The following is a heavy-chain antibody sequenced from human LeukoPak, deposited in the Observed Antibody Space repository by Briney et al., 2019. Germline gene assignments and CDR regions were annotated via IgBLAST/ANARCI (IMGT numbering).Heavy chain of an antibody. CDR2: IYYSGST. Sequence: SETLSLTCTVAGDSFSDYYWSWIRQPPGKGLEWIGYIYYSGSTNYNPSLKSRVTISVDTSKNQFSLKLSSVTAADTAVYYCARAGGPSAASFDYWGQGTLVTVSS. V-gene: IGHV4-59*01. J-gene: IGHJ4*02. CDR3: ARAGGPSAASFDY. CDR1: GDSFSDYY. D-gene: IGHD2-2*01.